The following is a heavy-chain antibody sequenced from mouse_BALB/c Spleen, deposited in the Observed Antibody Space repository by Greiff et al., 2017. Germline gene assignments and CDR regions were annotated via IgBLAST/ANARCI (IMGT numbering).Heavy chain of an antibody. Sequence: VKLMESGPGLVAPSQSLSITCTVSGFSLTSYGVHWVRQPPGKGLEWLGVIWAGGSTNYNSALMSRLSISKDNSKSQVFLKMNSLQTDDTAMYYCARDRSDYDGAWFAYWGQGTLVTVSA. CDR2: IWAGGST. V-gene: IGHV2-9*02. J-gene: IGHJ3*01. D-gene: IGHD2-4*01. CDR1: GFSLTSYG. CDR3: ARDRSDYDGAWFAY.